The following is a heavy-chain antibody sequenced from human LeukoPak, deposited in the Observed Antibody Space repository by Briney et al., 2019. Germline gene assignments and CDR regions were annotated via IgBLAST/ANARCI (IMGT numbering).Heavy chain of an antibody. D-gene: IGHD2-21*01. V-gene: IGHV1-69*13. CDR1: GGTFSSYA. J-gene: IGHJ6*03. CDR2: IIPIFGTA. CDR3: AVAYCGGDCYSASYYYYYYMDV. Sequence: SVKVSCKASGGTFSSYAISWVRQAAGQGLEWVGGIIPIFGTANYAQKLQGRVTITADESTSTAYMELSSLRSEDTAVYYCAVAYCGGDCYSASYYYYYYMDVWGKGTTVTVSS.